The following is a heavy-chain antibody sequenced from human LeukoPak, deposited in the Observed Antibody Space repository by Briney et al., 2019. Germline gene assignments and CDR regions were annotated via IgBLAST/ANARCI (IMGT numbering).Heavy chain of an antibody. V-gene: IGHV3-23*01. CDR1: GFTFSSYA. CDR2: ISGSGGST. Sequence: PGGSLRLSCAASGFTFSSYAMSWVRQAPGKGLEWVSAISGSGGSTYYADSVKGRFTISRDNSKNTLYLQMNSLRAEDTALYYCAKTSRYNWNARPLQWAAAWFDPWGQGTLVTVSS. CDR3: AKTSRYNWNARPLQWAAAWFDP. D-gene: IGHD1-1*01. J-gene: IGHJ5*02.